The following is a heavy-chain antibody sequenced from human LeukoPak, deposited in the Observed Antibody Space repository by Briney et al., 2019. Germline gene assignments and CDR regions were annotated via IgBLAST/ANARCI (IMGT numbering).Heavy chain of an antibody. CDR1: GFDLSNYN. CDR3: ARGTGAKRYYFDF. J-gene: IGHJ4*02. CDR2: IWYDGSNR. V-gene: IGHV3-33*01. Sequence: GGSLRLSCKTSGFDLSNYNMHWVRQAPGKELEWVTVIWYDGSNRYSADSVKGRISISRDTSENTVSLQINNVKVDDTATYFCARGTGAKRYYFDFWGRGVRVTVSS.